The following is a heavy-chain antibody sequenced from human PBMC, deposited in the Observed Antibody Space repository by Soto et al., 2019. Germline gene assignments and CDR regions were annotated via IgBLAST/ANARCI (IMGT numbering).Heavy chain of an antibody. V-gene: IGHV1-18*01. CDR3: ARGRTRALDY. J-gene: IGHJ4*02. D-gene: IGHD1-7*01. Sequence: QIQLVQSGAEVKKPGASVQVSCKASGYIFTSQGISWVRQAPGQGLEWMGWISTYNGNPNYAQKLQGRVTMTTNTSTTTAFLELRSITSDDTAVYYCARGRTRALDYWGQGTPVIVSS. CDR1: GYIFTSQG. CDR2: ISTYNGNP.